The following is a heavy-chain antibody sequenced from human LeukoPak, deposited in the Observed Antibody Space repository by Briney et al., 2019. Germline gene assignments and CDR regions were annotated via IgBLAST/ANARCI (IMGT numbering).Heavy chain of an antibody. V-gene: IGHV4-38-2*02. CDR1: GYSISSGYY. CDR3: ARRLRGKYQLLGYEYYMDV. D-gene: IGHD2-2*01. J-gene: IGHJ6*03. CDR2: IYHSGST. Sequence: PSETLSLTCTVSGYSISSGYYWGWIRQPPGKGLEWIGSIYHSGSTYYNPSLKSRVTISVDTSKNQFSLKLSSVAAADTAVYYCARRLRGKYQLLGYEYYMDVWGKGTTVTVSS.